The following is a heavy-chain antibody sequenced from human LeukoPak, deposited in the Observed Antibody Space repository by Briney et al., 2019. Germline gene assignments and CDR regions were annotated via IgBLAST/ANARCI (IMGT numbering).Heavy chain of an antibody. CDR2: IYYSGNA. Sequence: PSQTLSLTCTVSGGSFNSGHYYWSWICQPPGKGLEWIGNIYYSGNAYYNPSLKSRVTISVDTSKNQFSLKLTSVTAADTAVYYCARAVQLGLFDYWGQGTLVTVSS. CDR1: GGSFNSGHYY. CDR3: ARAVQLGLFDY. J-gene: IGHJ4*02. D-gene: IGHD1-1*01. V-gene: IGHV4-30-4*01.